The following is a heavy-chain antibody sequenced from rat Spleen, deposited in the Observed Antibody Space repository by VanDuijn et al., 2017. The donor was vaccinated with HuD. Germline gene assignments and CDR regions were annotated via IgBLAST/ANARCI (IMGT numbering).Heavy chain of an antibody. CDR1: GFSLTSYT. V-gene: IGHV2-30*01. CDR2: IWTGGST. CDR3: TRSVDFDY. J-gene: IGHJ2*01. Sequence: QVQLKESGPGLVQPSQNLSLTCTVSGFSLTSYTVHWVRQPTGKGLEWSGIIWTGGSTDYNSALKSRLSISRDTSKSQVFLKMNSLQTEDTAIYFCTRSVDFDYWGQGVMVTVSS.